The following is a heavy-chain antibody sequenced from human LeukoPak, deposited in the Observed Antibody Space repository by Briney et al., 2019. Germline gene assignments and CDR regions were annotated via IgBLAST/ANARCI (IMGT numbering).Heavy chain of an antibody. CDR2: IRYDGSNK. J-gene: IGHJ1*01. CDR3: ANFLYDYVWGSYRRPEYFQH. CDR1: GFTFSSYG. D-gene: IGHD3-16*02. V-gene: IGHV3-30*02. Sequence: PGGSLRLSCAASGFTFSSYGMHWVRQAPGKGLEWVASIRYDGSNKYYADSVKGRFTISRDNSKNTLYLQMNSLRAEDTAVYYCANFLYDYVWGSYRRPEYFQHWGQGTLVTVSS.